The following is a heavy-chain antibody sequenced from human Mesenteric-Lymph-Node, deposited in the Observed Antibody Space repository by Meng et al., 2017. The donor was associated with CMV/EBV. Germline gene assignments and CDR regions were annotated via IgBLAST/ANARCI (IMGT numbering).Heavy chain of an antibody. CDR2: ISSSSTI. D-gene: IGHD2-21*01. V-gene: IGHV3-69-1*02. Sequence: GESLKISCAGSGFMFNSYTMNWVRQAPGKGLEWVSSISSSSTIYYADSVKGRFTISRDNAKNSLYLQMNSLRAEDTAVYYCARGAAYCGGDCYPPLQHWGQGTLVTVSS. CDR3: ARGAAYCGGDCYPPLQH. CDR1: GFMFNSYT. J-gene: IGHJ1*01.